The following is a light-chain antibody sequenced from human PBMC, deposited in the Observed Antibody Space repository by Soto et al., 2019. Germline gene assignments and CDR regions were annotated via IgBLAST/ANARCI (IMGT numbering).Light chain of an antibody. V-gene: IGLV2-14*01. Sequence: QSVLTQPASVSGSPGQSITISCTGTSSDVGGYNYVSWYQQHPGKAPKLMICDVSNRPSGVSNRFSGSKSGNTASLTISGLQAEDEADYYCSSYTSSSTQVFGTGTKVTVL. CDR2: DVS. CDR3: SSYTSSSTQV. CDR1: SSDVGGYNY. J-gene: IGLJ1*01.